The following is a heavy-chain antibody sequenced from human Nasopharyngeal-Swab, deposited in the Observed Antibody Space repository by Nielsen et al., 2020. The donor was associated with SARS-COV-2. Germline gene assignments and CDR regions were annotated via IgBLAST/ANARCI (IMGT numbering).Heavy chain of an antibody. CDR1: GFTFSRYT. V-gene: IGHV3-30-3*01. Sequence: GESLKISCAASGFTFSRYTMHWVRQAPGKGLEWVAVISYDGSNKYYADSVKGRFTISRDISKNTLYLQMNSLRAEDTAVFYCASTPHDSSGYYYAFHYWGRGTLATVSS. D-gene: IGHD3-22*01. J-gene: IGHJ4*02. CDR3: ASTPHDSSGYYYAFHY. CDR2: ISYDGSNK.